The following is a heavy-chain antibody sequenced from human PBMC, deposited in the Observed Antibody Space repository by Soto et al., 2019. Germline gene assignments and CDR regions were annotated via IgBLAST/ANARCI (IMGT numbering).Heavy chain of an antibody. D-gene: IGHD4-4*01. CDR2: IGARGHST. Sequence: GGSLRLSCAASGFTFNNNAMSWVRQAPGKGLEWVSTIGARGHSTYYADSVKGRFTISRDNSKNTLYLQMNSLRAEDTALYYCAKDPDATLQRTRTTFDYWGQGTLVTVSS. V-gene: IGHV3-23*01. CDR3: AKDPDATLQRTRTTFDY. J-gene: IGHJ4*02. CDR1: GFTFNNNA.